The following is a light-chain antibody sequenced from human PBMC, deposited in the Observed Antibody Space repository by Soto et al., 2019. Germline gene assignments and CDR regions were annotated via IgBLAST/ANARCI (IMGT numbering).Light chain of an antibody. CDR3: QQYDNWPPWT. J-gene: IGKJ1*01. CDR1: ESVGSH. CDR2: GVS. Sequence: DTVMTQSPATPSVSPGETATLSCRASESVGSHLAWYQQKAGQAPRLLIYGVSTRATGIPARFRGSGSETDFTLTISSLQSEDSAIYYCQQYDNWPPWTFGQGTKVEI. V-gene: IGKV3-15*01.